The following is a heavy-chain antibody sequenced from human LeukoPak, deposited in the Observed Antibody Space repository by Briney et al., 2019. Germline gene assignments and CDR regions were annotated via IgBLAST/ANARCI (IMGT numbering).Heavy chain of an antibody. CDR1: GGSISSYY. V-gene: IGHV4-4*07. Sequence: SETLSLTCTVSGGSISSYYWSWIRQPAGKGLGWIGRIYTSGSTNYNPSLKSRVTMSADTSKNQFSLKLSSVTAADTAVYYCARDVVAARRQYYFDYWGQGTLVTVSS. CDR3: ARDVVAARRQYYFDY. D-gene: IGHD6-6*01. J-gene: IGHJ4*02. CDR2: IYTSGST.